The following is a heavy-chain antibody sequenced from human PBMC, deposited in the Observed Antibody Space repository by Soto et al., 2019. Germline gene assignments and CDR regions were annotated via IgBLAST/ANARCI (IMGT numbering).Heavy chain of an antibody. CDR1: GYTFTSYG. CDR2: ISAYNGNT. J-gene: IGHJ3*02. V-gene: IGHV1-18*01. CDR3: ARDTAPHGDYAGGAFDI. Sequence: GASVKVSCKASGYTFTSYGISWVRQAPGQGLEWMGWISAYNGNTNYAQKLQGRVTMNTDTSTSTAYMELRSLRSDDTAVYYCARDTAPHGDYAGGAFDIWGQGTMVTVSS. D-gene: IGHD4-17*01.